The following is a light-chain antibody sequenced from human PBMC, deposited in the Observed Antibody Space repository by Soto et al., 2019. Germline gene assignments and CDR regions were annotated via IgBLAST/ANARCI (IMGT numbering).Light chain of an antibody. Sequence: EIVLTQSPGTLSLSPGERATLSCRASQSVSSSYLAWYQQKPGQAPRLLIYGASSRATGIPDRFSGSGSGKDFTLTISRLEPDDFAVYYCKQYGSSPWTFGQGTKVEIQ. J-gene: IGKJ1*01. V-gene: IGKV3-20*01. CDR1: QSVSSSY. CDR2: GAS. CDR3: KQYGSSPWT.